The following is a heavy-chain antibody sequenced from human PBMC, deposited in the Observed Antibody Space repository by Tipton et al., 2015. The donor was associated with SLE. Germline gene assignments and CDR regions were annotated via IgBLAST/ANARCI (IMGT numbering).Heavy chain of an antibody. CDR2: IYYSGST. CDR3: ARDGGIFGVDGYYYYGMDV. V-gene: IGHV4-59*01. Sequence: TLSLTCTVSGGSISSYYWSWIRQPPGKGLEWIGYIYYSGSTNYNPSLKSRVTISVDTSKNQFSLKLSSVTAADTAVYYCARDGGIFGVDGYYYYGMDVWGQGTTVTVSS. CDR1: GGSISSYY. D-gene: IGHD3-3*01. J-gene: IGHJ6*02.